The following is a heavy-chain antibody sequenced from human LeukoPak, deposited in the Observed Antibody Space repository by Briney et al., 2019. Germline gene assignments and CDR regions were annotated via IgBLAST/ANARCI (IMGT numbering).Heavy chain of an antibody. D-gene: IGHD3-3*01. Sequence: GGSLRLSCAASGFTFSSNGMHWVRQAPGKGLEWVAFIRYDGSNKYYADSVKGRFTISRDNSKNTLYLQMNSLRAEDTAVYYCAKDERFLEWLLLSYFDYWGQGTLVTLSS. CDR3: AKDERFLEWLLLSYFDY. V-gene: IGHV3-30*02. CDR2: IRYDGSNK. J-gene: IGHJ4*02. CDR1: GFTFSSNG.